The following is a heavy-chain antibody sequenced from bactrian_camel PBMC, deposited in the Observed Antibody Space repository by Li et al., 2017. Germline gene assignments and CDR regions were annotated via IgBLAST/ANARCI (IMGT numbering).Heavy chain of an antibody. V-gene: IGHV3S25*01. Sequence: VQAGGSLRLSCVASGNLGSSYSMGWFRQTPGKAREGVAIIYTSDGNTDYADSVKGRFTISRDDSKNTVYLQMNNLKAEDAATYYCAADGPRSTARCAGIITYTPRYVGQGTQVTVS. CDR1: GNLGSSYS. CDR2: IYTSDGNT. D-gene: IGHD3*01. J-gene: IGHJ4*01.